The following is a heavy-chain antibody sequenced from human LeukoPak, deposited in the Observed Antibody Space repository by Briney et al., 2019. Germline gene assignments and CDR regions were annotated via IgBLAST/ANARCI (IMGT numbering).Heavy chain of an antibody. V-gene: IGHV3-30*04. CDR3: ARENYDSSGYYPDAFDI. CDR2: ISYDGSNK. CDR1: GFTFSSYA. D-gene: IGHD3-22*01. J-gene: IGHJ3*02. Sequence: GGSLRLPCAASGFTFSSYAMHWVRQAPGKGLEWVAVISYDGSNKKYADSVKGRFTISRDNSKNTLYLQMNSLRAEDTAVYYCARENYDSSGYYPDAFDIWGQGTMVTVSS.